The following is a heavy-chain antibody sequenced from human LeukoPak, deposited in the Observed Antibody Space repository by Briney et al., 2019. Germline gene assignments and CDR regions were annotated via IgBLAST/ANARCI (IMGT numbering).Heavy chain of an antibody. V-gene: IGHV1-8*01. J-gene: IGHJ6*03. CDR3: ERGQTGYYYYMDV. CDR1: GYTFPSYG. Sequence: ASVKVSCKASGYTFPSYGNNWGRQATGPGLEWMGWMNPNSCNTGYAQKFQGRSTMTRNTAISTAYMELSRLTSEGTGRDFCERGQTGYYYYMDVWGKGTTVTISS. CDR2: MNPNSCNT.